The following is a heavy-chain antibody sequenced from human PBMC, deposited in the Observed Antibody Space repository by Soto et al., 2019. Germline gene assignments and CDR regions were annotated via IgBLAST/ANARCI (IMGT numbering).Heavy chain of an antibody. V-gene: IGHV1-8*01. Sequence: QVQLVQSGAEVQKPAASVKVSCKASGYTFTSYDINWVRQATGQGLEWMGWMNPNSGNTGYAQKFQGRVTMTRNTSISTAYMELSSLRSEDTAVYYWARERTGTTSMDVWGQGTTVTVSS. CDR3: ARERTGTTSMDV. CDR2: MNPNSGNT. J-gene: IGHJ6*02. CDR1: GYTFTSYD. D-gene: IGHD1-1*01.